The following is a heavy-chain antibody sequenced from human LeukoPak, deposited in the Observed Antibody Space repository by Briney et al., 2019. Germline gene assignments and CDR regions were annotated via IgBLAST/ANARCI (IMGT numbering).Heavy chain of an antibody. CDR1: GFTFDDYA. V-gene: IGHV3-9*01. J-gene: IGHJ5*02. CDR2: ISWNSGSI. Sequence: PGRSLRLSCAASGFTFDDYAMHWVRQAPGKGLEWVSGISWNSGSIGYADSVKARFTISRDNAKNSLYLQMNSLRAEDTALYYCANLPVSWGQGTLVTVSS. CDR3: ANLPVS.